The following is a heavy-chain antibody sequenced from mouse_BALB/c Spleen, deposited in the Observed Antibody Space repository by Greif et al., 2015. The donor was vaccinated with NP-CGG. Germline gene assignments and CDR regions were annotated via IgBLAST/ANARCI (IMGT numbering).Heavy chain of an antibody. CDR1: GFSLTGYG. CDR2: IWGDGST. D-gene: IGHD1-1*01. CDR3: ARGDYGGSLYYAMDY. V-gene: IGHV2-6-7*01. Sequence: VMLVESGPGLVAPSQSLSITCTVSGFSLTGYGVNWVRQPPGKGLEWLGMIWGDGSTDYNSALKSRLSISKDNSKSQVFLKMNSLQTDDTARYYCARGDYGGSLYYAMDYWGQGTSVTVSS. J-gene: IGHJ4*01.